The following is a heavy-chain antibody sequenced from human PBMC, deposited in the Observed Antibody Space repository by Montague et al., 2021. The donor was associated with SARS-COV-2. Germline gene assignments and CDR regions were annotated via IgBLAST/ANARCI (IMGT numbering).Heavy chain of an antibody. CDR3: ARHLAISGPAAVSDY. J-gene: IGHJ4*02. V-gene: IGHV4-39*01. D-gene: IGHD2-2*01. CDR2: IHYSGIT. CDR1: GDSINSSYFY. Sequence: SETLSLTCAVSGDSINSSYFYWGWIRQPPGKGLEWVGTIHYSGITYYNPSLKSRVTISVDTSRNQFSLKLSSVTAADTAIYYCARHLAISGPAAVSDYWGQGTLVTVSS.